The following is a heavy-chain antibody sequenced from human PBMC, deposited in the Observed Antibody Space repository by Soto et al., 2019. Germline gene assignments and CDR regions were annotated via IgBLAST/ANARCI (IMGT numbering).Heavy chain of an antibody. Sequence: EVQLVESGGGLVQPGGSLRLSCAASGFTFSSYWMHWVRQAPGKGLVWVSRINSDGSSTSYADSVKGRFTISRDNAKNTLYLQMNSLRAEDTAVYYCARDPSTINYDYGDYDESKSYWYFDLWGRGTLVTVSS. CDR1: GFTFSSYW. D-gene: IGHD4-17*01. CDR3: ARDPSTINYDYGDYDESKSYWYFDL. V-gene: IGHV3-74*01. J-gene: IGHJ2*01. CDR2: INSDGSST.